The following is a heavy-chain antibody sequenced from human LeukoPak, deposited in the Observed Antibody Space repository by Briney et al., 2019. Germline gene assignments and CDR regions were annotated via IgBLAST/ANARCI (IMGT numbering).Heavy chain of an antibody. D-gene: IGHD6-19*01. J-gene: IGHJ4*02. V-gene: IGHV3-33*01. CDR1: GFTFSSYG. CDR3: ARDLVVAGREGPPGDY. Sequence: GGSLRLSCAASGFTFSSYGMHWVRQAPGKGLEWVAVIWYDGSNKYYADSVKGRFTISRDNSKDTLYLQMNSLRAEDTAVYYCARDLVVAGREGPPGDYWGQGTLVTVSS. CDR2: IWYDGSNK.